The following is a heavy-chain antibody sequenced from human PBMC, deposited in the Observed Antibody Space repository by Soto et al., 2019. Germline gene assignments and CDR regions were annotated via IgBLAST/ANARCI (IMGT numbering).Heavy chain of an antibody. Sequence: ELHLVESGGDLVQPGRSLRLSCVGSVGPVVSGFTFGDYAMHWVRLGPGRGLEWVAGISWNGRNIAYADSVRGRFTISRDNTKNSVFLQMKSLRVEDTAAYFCARSSGWYEADAFDIWGQGTVVTVSA. CDR3: ARSSGWYEADAFDI. CDR2: ISWNGRNI. V-gene: IGHV3-9*01. CDR1: VGPVVSGFTFGDYA. D-gene: IGHD6-19*01. J-gene: IGHJ3*02.